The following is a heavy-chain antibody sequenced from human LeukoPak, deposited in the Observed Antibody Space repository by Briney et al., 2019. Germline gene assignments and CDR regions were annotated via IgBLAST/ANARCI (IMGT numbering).Heavy chain of an antibody. J-gene: IGHJ4*02. CDR2: INTSGGST. CDR3: ARNGLVGTPTYYFDY. CDR1: GYTLTNYY. D-gene: IGHD4-23*01. Sequence: GASVKVSCKAFGYTLTNYYIHWVRQAPGQGLEWVGIINTSGGSTSYSQKFQGRITMTSDTSTSTVYMELSSLRSEDTAVYYCARNGLVGTPTYYFDYWGQGTLVTVSS. V-gene: IGHV1-46*01.